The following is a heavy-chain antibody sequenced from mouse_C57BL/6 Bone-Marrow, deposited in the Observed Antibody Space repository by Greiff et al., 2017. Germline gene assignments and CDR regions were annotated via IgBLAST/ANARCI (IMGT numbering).Heavy chain of an antibody. D-gene: IGHD2-2*01. J-gene: IGHJ2*01. Sequence: QVQLQQPGTELVKPGASVKLSCKASGYTFTSYWMHWVKQRPGQGLEWIGNINPSNGGTNYNEKFKSKATLTVDKSSSTAYMQLSSMTSEDSAIYFCASSSMVTTEYYFDYWGQGTTLTVSS. CDR2: INPSNGGT. V-gene: IGHV1-53*01. CDR1: GYTFTSYW. CDR3: ASSSMVTTEYYFDY.